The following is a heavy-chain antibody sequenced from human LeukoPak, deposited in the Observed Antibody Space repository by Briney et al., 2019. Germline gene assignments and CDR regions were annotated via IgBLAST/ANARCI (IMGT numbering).Heavy chain of an antibody. V-gene: IGHV4-39*01. CDR1: GGSISSSSYY. CDR2: IYYSGST. CDR3: ASQPYQLAMCFDP. Sequence: PSGTLSLTCTVSGGSISSSSYYWGWIRQPPGKGLEWIGSIYYSGSTYYNPSLKSRVTISVDTSKNQFSLKLSSVTAADTAVYYCASQPYQLAMCFDPWGQGTLVTVSS. J-gene: IGHJ5*02. D-gene: IGHD6-6*01.